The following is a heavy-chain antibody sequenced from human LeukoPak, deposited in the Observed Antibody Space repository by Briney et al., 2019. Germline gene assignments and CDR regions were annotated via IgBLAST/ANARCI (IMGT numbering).Heavy chain of an antibody. V-gene: IGHV3-74*01. CDR3: ARRYYDSNDY. CDR1: GFTFSRYW. CDR2: INNDGSNT. Sequence: GGSLRLSCAASGFTFSRYWMHWVRQAPGKGLVWVSHINNDGSNTNYADFVKGRFTISRDNAKNTLYLQMNSLRAEDTAVYYCARRYYDSNDYWGQGTLVTVSS. J-gene: IGHJ4*02. D-gene: IGHD3-22*01.